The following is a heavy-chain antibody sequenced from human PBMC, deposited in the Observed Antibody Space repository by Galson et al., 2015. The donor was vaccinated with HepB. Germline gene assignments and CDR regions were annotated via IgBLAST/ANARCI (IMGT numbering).Heavy chain of an antibody. CDR2: INHSGST. CDR1: GGSFNDYY. J-gene: IGHJ2*01. Sequence: LSLTCAVYGGSFNDYYWSWIRQPPGKGLEWIAEINHSGSTNYNPSLKSRVTISVDSSKNQFSLKLNSVTAADTAVYFCARLFGGSGGFWYFDLWGRGTLVTVSS. V-gene: IGHV4-34*01. CDR3: ARLFGGSGGFWYFDL. D-gene: IGHD3-10*01.